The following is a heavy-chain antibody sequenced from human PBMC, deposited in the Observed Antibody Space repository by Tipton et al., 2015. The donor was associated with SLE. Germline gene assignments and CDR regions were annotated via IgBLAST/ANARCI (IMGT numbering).Heavy chain of an antibody. V-gene: IGHV4-39*07. D-gene: IGHD5-18*01. CDR3: ARLHGYSYGLNWFDP. CDR2: IYYTGTTT. J-gene: IGHJ5*02. CDR1: GGSISSSSHY. Sequence: TLSLTCTVSGGSISSSSHYWGWIRQPPGKGLEWIGSIYYTGTTTYYNSFLKSRVTMSVDTSKNQFSLRLTSVIAADTAVYYCARLHGYSYGLNWFDPWGQGTLISVSS.